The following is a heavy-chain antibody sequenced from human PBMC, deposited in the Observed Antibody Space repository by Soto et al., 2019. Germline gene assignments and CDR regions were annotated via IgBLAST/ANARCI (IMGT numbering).Heavy chain of an antibody. CDR1: GGSISSSNW. Sequence: SETLSLTCAVSGGSISSSNWWSWVRQPPGKGLEWIGEIYHSGSTNYNPSLKSRVTISVDKSKNQFSLKLSSVTAADTAVYYCATKKNYYDTLDYWGQGTLVTVS. J-gene: IGHJ4*02. V-gene: IGHV4-4*02. D-gene: IGHD3-22*01. CDR2: IYHSGST. CDR3: ATKKNYYDTLDY.